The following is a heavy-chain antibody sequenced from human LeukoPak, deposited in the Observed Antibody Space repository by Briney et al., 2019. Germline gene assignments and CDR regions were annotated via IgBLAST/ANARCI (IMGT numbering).Heavy chain of an antibody. J-gene: IGHJ5*02. CDR3: ARMRGSSSSGYWFDP. CDR2: IYTSGST. Sequence: SETLSLTCTVSGGSISSYYWSWIRQPPGKGLEWIGYIYTSGSTNYNSSLKSRVTISVDTSKNQFSLKLSSVTAADTAVYYCARMRGSSSSGYWFDPWGQGTLVTVSS. D-gene: IGHD6-6*01. V-gene: IGHV4-4*09. CDR1: GGSISSYY.